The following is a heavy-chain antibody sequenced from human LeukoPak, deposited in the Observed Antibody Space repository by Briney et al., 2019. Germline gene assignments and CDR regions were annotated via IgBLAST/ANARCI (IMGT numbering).Heavy chain of an antibody. Sequence: SETQSLTCTVSGDSISLPYMSWIRQTPEKGLEWIGRIDTRGSTDYNPSLEGRVTMSVDTSKNQFSLKLSSVTAADTAVYYCATSNGGKIVPFDYWGQGTLVTVSS. CDR1: GDSISLPY. CDR2: IDTRGST. V-gene: IGHV4-4*07. D-gene: IGHD4-23*01. J-gene: IGHJ4*02. CDR3: ATSNGGKIVPFDY.